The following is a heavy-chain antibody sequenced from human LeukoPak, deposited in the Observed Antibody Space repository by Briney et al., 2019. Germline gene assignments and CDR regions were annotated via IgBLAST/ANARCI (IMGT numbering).Heavy chain of an antibody. D-gene: IGHD3-3*01. CDR2: ISYNSGSI. V-gene: IGHV3-9*01. CDR1: GFTFDDYA. J-gene: IGHJ4*02. Sequence: PGRSLRLSCAASGFTFDDYAMHWVRQAPGKGLEWVSGISYNSGSIRYADSVKGRFTISRDNAKNSLYLQMNSLRAEDTALYYCAKASSYDFWSGYYGNDYWGQGTLVTVYS. CDR3: AKASSYDFWSGYYGNDY.